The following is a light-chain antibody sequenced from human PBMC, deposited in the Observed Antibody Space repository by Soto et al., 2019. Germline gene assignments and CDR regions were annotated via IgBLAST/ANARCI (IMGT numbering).Light chain of an antibody. V-gene: IGLV2-14*01. J-gene: IGLJ2*01. CDR3: ISYTSTSTRV. CDR2: EVS. Sequence: QSALTQPASVSGSPGQSITISCTRTSSDVGGYNFVSWYQQHPGKTPKLMIYEVSNRPSGVSNRFSGSKSGNTASLTISGLQAEDEADYYCISYTSTSTRVFGGGTKLTVL. CDR1: SSDVGGYNF.